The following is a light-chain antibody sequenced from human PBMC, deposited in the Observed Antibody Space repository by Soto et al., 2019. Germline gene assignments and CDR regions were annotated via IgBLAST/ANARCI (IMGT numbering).Light chain of an antibody. V-gene: IGLV2-23*01. CDR2: EGN. CDR1: SSDVGSYNL. Sequence: SVLTQPASVSGSPGQSITISCTGTSSDVGSYNLVSWFQYHPGKAPKLMIYEGNKRPSGVSNRFSGSKSGNTASLTISGLQAEDEADYYCCSYASSSTYVFGTGTKVTVL. CDR3: CSYASSSTYV. J-gene: IGLJ1*01.